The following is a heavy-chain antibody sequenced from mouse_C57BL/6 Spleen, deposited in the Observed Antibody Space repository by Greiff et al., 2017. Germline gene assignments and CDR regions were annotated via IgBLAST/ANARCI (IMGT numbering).Heavy chain of an antibody. J-gene: IGHJ4*01. D-gene: IGHD1-1*02. CDR3: ARYGRAYAMDY. CDR2: IYPGDGDT. V-gene: IGHV1-82*01. Sequence: QVQLQQSGPELVKPGASVKISCKASGYAFSSSWMNWVKQRPGKGLEWIGRIYPGDGDTNYNGKFKGKATLTADKSSSTAYMQLSSLTSEDSAVYFCARYGRAYAMDYWGQGTSVTVSS. CDR1: GYAFSSSW.